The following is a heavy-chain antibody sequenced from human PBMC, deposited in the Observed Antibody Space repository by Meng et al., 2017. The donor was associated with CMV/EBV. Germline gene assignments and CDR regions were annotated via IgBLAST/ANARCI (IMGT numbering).Heavy chain of an antibody. CDR3: ARGSRWFDP. V-gene: IGHV4-38-2*02. Sequence: SDTLSLTCTVSGYSISSGYYWGWIRQPPGKGLEWIGSIYHSGSTYYNPSLKSRVTISVDTSKNQFSLKLSYVTAADTAVYYCARGSRWFDPWGQGTLVTVSS. J-gene: IGHJ5*02. CDR2: IYHSGST. CDR1: GYSISSGYY.